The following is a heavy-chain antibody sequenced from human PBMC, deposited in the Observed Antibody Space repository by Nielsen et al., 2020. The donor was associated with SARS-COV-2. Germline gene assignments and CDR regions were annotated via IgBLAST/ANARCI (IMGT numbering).Heavy chain of an antibody. CDR3: ARQNRFGELGGGMDV. V-gene: IGHV3-30*07. Sequence: FTFSQDYSKNTLYLQMNSLRAEDTAVYYCARQNRFGELGGGMDVWGQGTTVTVSS. D-gene: IGHD3-10*01. J-gene: IGHJ6*02.